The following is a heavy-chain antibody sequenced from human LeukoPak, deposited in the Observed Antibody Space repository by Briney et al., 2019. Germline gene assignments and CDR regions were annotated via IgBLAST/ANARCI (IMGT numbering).Heavy chain of an antibody. V-gene: IGHV1-46*01. Sequence: ASVKVSCKASGYTFISNYMHWVRQAPGQGLKWMGIINPSGGSTSYAQKFQGRVTMTRDMSTSTVYMELSSLRSEDTAVYYCARASNYGDYSVDYWGQGTLVTVSS. J-gene: IGHJ4*02. CDR1: GYTFISNY. CDR2: INPSGGST. CDR3: ARASNYGDYSVDY. D-gene: IGHD4-17*01.